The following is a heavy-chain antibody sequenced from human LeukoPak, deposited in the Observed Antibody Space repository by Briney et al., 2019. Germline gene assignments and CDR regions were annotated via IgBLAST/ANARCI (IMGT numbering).Heavy chain of an antibody. CDR1: GYTFTSYD. CDR3: ARGRGVAVADSSFDY. V-gene: IGHV1-8*01. J-gene: IGHJ4*02. CDR2: MNPNSGNT. D-gene: IGHD6-19*01. Sequence: GASVKVSCKASGYTFTSYDINWVRQATGQGLEWMGWMNPNSGNTGYAQKFQGRVTMNRNTSISTAYMELSSLRSEDTAVYYCARGRGVAVADSSFDYWGQGTLVTVSS.